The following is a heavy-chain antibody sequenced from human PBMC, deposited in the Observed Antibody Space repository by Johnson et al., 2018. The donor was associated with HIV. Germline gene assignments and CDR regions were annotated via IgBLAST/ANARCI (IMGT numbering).Heavy chain of an antibody. J-gene: IGHJ3*02. D-gene: IGHD1-26*01. CDR2: INWNGGST. CDR1: GFTFDDYG. Sequence: VQLVESGGGVVQPGGSLRLSCAASGFTFDDYGMSWVRQAPGKGLEWVSGINWNGGSTGYADSVKGRFTISRDKAKNFLYLQMNSLRAEDTALYYCARDRIVGWEPYDAFDILGQGTMVTVSS. V-gene: IGHV3-20*04. CDR3: ARDRIVGWEPYDAFDI.